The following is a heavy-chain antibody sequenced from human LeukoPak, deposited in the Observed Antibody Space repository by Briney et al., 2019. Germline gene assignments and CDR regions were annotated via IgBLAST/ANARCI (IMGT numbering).Heavy chain of an antibody. CDR3: ARRYYWGSGAFDI. Sequence: SETLSLTCAVYGGSFSGYYWGWIRQPPGKGLEWIGEINHSGSTNYNPSLKSRVTISVDTSKNQFSLKLSSVTAADTAVYYCARRYYWGSGAFDIWGQGTMVTVSS. CDR2: INHSGST. J-gene: IGHJ3*02. V-gene: IGHV4-34*01. CDR1: GGSFSGYY. D-gene: IGHD1-20*01.